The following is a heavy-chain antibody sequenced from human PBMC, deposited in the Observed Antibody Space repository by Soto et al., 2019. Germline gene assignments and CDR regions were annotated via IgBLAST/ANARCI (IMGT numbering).Heavy chain of an antibody. J-gene: IGHJ4*02. CDR1: GDSVSSNSAA. Sequence: PSQTLSLTCAISGDSVSSNSAAWNWIRQSPSRGLEWLGRTYYRSKWYNDYAVSVKSRITIDPDPSKNQFSPQLNSVTPEDTAVYYRAREWMAVAVHYFDYWGQGTLVTVSS. CDR2: TYYRSKWYN. D-gene: IGHD6-19*01. CDR3: AREWMAVAVHYFDY. V-gene: IGHV6-1*01.